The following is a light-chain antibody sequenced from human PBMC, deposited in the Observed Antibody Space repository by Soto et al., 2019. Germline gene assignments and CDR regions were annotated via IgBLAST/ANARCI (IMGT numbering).Light chain of an antibody. CDR2: SNN. Sequence: QYVMTQPPSASGTPGQRVTISCSGSSSNIGSNTVSWYQHLPGTAPKLLIYSNNQRPSGVPDRLSGSKSGTSASLAISGLQSEDEADYYCAAWDDTLNGLYVFGTGTKVTVL. CDR3: AAWDDTLNGLYV. CDR1: SSNIGSNT. V-gene: IGLV1-44*01. J-gene: IGLJ1*01.